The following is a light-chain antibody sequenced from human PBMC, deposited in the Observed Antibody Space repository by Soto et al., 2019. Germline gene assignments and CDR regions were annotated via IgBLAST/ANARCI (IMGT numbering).Light chain of an antibody. V-gene: IGKV3-20*01. CDR3: RQYGRSLEFA. CDR1: QTVSSNF. Sequence: IVLTQSPGTLSLSPGERATLSCRASQTVSSNFLAWYQEKPGQGPRLLIYGASTRATGIPDRFSGSGSGTDCTLTISRLDPEDFAVYYCRQYGRSLEFAVGGGTKVEIK. CDR2: GAS. J-gene: IGKJ4*01.